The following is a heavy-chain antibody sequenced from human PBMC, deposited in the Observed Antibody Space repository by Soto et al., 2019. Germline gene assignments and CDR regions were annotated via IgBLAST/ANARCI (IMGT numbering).Heavy chain of an antibody. CDR2: ISSSSSYT. CDR3: AREGRTHYDILTGHS. D-gene: IGHD3-9*01. V-gene: IGHV3-11*05. J-gene: IGHJ4*02. CDR1: GFTFSGYY. Sequence: PGGSLRLSCAASGFTFSGYYRSWIRQAPGKGLEWVSYISSSSSYTNYADSVKGRFTISRDNAKNSLYLQMNSLRAEDTAVYYCAREGRTHYDILTGHSWGQGTLVTVSS.